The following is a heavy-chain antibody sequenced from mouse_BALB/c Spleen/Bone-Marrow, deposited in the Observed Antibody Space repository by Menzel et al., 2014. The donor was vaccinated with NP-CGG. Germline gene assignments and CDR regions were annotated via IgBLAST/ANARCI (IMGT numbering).Heavy chain of an antibody. CDR2: LWAGGST. CDR3: ARYYLYAMDY. CDR1: GFSLTSYG. D-gene: IGHD1-1*02. J-gene: IGHJ4*01. Sequence: VMLVESGPGLVAPSQSLSITCTVSGFSLTSYGVHWVRQPPGKGLEWLGVLWAGGSTNYNSALMSRLSISKDNSKSQVFLKMNSLQTDDTAMYYCARYYLYAMDYWGQGTSVTVSS. V-gene: IGHV2-9*02.